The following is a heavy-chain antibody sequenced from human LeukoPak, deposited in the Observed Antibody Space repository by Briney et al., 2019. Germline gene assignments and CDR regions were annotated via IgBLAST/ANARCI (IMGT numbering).Heavy chain of an antibody. CDR3: TRMTAGHDY. CDR1: GVSFDDYY. CDR2: INNSGYP. D-gene: IGHD2-21*02. Sequence: SETLSLTCAVSGVSFDDYYWSCGRRTPGKGLEWIGEINNSGYPNDRPSLQSRVTLSIDTSRKQFPLNLRSVTVAGTGIYYCTRMTAGHDYWGQGTLVTVSS. J-gene: IGHJ4*02. V-gene: IGHV4-34*01.